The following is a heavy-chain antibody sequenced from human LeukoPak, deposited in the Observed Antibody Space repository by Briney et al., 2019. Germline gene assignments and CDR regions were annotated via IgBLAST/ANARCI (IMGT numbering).Heavy chain of an antibody. V-gene: IGHV3-23*01. Sequence: GGSLRLSCAASGFTFGSYSMSWARQAPGKGLEWVSAISASYGTYYADSVRGRFTISRDNSKSTVYLQMNSLRGEDTAVYYCTTDAGTTDFDYWGQGTLVTVSS. CDR3: TTDAGTTDFDY. J-gene: IGHJ4*02. CDR2: ISASYGT. D-gene: IGHD1-1*01. CDR1: GFTFGSYS.